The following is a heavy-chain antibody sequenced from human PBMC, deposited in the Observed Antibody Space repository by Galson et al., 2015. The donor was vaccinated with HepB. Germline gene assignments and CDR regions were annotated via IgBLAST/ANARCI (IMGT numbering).Heavy chain of an antibody. V-gene: IGHV5-51*01. D-gene: IGHD6-6*01. CDR3: ARRGNEYSSSWYFYH. CDR1: GYIFTTYW. CDR2: IWPGDSDT. Sequence: QSGAEMKKPGESLRISCMGSGYIFTTYWIGWVRQMPGKGLEWMGIIWPGDSDTRYNPSFQGQVTISADKSINTVYLQWSSLKASDSATYYCARRGNEYSSSWYFYHWGQGTLVSVSS. J-gene: IGHJ1*01.